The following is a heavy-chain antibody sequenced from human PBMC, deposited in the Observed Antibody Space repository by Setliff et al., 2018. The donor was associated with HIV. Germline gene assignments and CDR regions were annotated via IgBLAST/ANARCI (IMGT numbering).Heavy chain of an antibody. CDR3: ARVRERVTIFGVVRDFDS. V-gene: IGHV4-39*07. CDR1: GDSISSSAYY. CDR2: MHNSGST. J-gene: IGHJ4*02. Sequence: KTSETLSLTCTVSGDSISSSAYYWGWIRQPPGKGLEWIGSMHNSGSTYYNPSVKSRVTISVDTSKNQFSLKLSSVTAADTAVYYCARVRERVTIFGVVRDFDSWGQGTQVTVPQ. D-gene: IGHD3-3*01.